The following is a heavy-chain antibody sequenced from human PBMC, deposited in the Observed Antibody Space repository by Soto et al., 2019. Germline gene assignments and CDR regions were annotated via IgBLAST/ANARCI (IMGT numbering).Heavy chain of an antibody. CDR2: IYYSGNT. V-gene: IGHV4-39*01. J-gene: IGHJ4*02. CDR1: GGSISSSSFY. Sequence: XXTLSLPCTVSGGSISSSSFYWGWIRQPPGKGLEWIGSIYYSGNTYYNPSLKSRVSISVDTSKNQFSLKMSSVTAADTAVYYCAKEGVTGDYWGRGTLVTVSS. CDR3: AKEGVTGDY. D-gene: IGHD1-20*01.